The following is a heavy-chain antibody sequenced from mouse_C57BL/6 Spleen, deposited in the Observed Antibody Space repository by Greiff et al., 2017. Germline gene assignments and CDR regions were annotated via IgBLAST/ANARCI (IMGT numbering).Heavy chain of an antibody. Sequence: VQLQQSGAALARPGASVKLSCKASGYTFTSYGISWVKQRPGQGLEWIGEIYPRSGNTYYNEKFKGKATLTADKSSSTAYMELRSLTSEDSAVYFCARNGSSYWYFDVWGTGTTVTVSS. CDR1: GYTFTSYG. D-gene: IGHD1-1*01. CDR3: ARNGSSYWYFDV. J-gene: IGHJ1*03. V-gene: IGHV1-81*01. CDR2: IYPRSGNT.